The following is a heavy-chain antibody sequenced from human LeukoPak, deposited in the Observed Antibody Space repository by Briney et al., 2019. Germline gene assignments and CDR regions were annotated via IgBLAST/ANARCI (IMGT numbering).Heavy chain of an antibody. Sequence: ASVKVSCKASGYTFTDYHVHWVRQAPGQGLEWMGWVNPNGGGTNYAGKFQGRVTMTRDTSISTAYLDLTRLRSDDTAMFYCARRYSNSSEGFDYWGQGTLVTVSS. CDR3: ARRYSNSSEGFDY. CDR1: GYTFTDYH. CDR2: VNPNGGGT. D-gene: IGHD6-6*01. V-gene: IGHV1-2*02. J-gene: IGHJ4*02.